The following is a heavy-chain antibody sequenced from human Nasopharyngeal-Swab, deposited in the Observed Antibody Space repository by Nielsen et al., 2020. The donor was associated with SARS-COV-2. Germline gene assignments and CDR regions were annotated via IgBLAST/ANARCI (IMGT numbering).Heavy chain of an antibody. CDR2: ISYDGSNK. CDR1: GFTFSSYG. V-gene: IGHV3-30*03. D-gene: IGHD5-18*01. CDR3: ARDAGGGYSYGWTYYYYGMDV. J-gene: IGHJ6*02. Sequence: SLRLSCAASGFTFSSYGMHWVRQAPGKGLEWVAVISYDGSNKYYADSVKGRFTISRDNSKNTLYLQMNSLRAEDTAVYYCARDAGGGYSYGWTYYYYGMDVWGQGTTVTVSS.